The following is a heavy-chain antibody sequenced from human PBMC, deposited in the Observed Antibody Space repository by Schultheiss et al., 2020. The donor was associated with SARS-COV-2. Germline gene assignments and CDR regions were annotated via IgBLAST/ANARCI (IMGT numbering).Heavy chain of an antibody. V-gene: IGHV6-1*01. D-gene: IGHD2-15*01. CDR1: GDSVSSNSAA. CDR2: TYYRSKWYN. Sequence: SQTLSLTCAISGDSVSSNSAAWNWIRQSPSRGLEWLGRTYYRSKWYNDYAVSVKSRITINPDTSKNQFSLQLNSVTPEDTAVYYCARDVDSHPSAGYYYYMDVWGKGTTVTVSS. CDR3: ARDVDSHPSAGYYYYMDV. J-gene: IGHJ6*03.